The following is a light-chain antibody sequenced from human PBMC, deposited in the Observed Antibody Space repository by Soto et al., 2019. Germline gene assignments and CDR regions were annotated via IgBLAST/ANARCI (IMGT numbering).Light chain of an antibody. CDR2: WAS. CDR3: QQYYSTPTWT. CDR1: QSLLYSSNNKNY. Sequence: DIVMTQSPDSLAVSLGERATINCKSSQSLLYSSNNKNYLAWYQQKPGQPPKLLIYWASTRESGVPDRFSGSGSGTDFTLPISSLQAEDVAVYYCQQYYSTPTWTFGQGTKVEIK. V-gene: IGKV4-1*01. J-gene: IGKJ1*01.